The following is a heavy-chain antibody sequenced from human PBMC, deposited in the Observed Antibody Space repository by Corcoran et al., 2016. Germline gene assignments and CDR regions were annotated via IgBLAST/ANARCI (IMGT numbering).Heavy chain of an antibody. D-gene: IGHD2-2*01. CDR3: ARDIVVVPAANYYYYGMDV. V-gene: IGHV3-33*01. Sequence: QVQLVESGGGVVQPGRSLRLSCAASGFTFSSYGMHWVRQAPGKGLEWVAVIWYDGSNKYYADSVKGRFTISRDNSKNTLYLQMNSLRAEDTAVYYCARDIVVVPAANYYYYGMDVWGQGTTVTVSS. J-gene: IGHJ6*02. CDR1: GFTFSSYG. CDR2: IWYDGSNK.